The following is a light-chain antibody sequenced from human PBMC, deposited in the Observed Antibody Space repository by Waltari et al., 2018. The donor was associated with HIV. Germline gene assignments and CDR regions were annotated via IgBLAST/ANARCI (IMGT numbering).Light chain of an antibody. J-gene: IGKJ2*03. Sequence: EIVLTQSPGTLSLSPGDRATLSCRASQSVPRTFLAWYQQKRGQAPRLLIYGAFSRASGIPDRFRGGGSGADFTLTISRLEPEEFAVYYCLQYGSLPYSFGQGTKLEIK. CDR1: QSVPRTF. V-gene: IGKV3-20*01. CDR3: LQYGSLPYS. CDR2: GAF.